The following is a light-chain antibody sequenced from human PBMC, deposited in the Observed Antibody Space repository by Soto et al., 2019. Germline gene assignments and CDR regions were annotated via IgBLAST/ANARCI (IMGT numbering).Light chain of an antibody. V-gene: IGKV3-20*01. CDR1: QSVSNNY. CDR2: GAS. CDR3: QQYGSSGT. Sequence: EVVLTQSPGTLSLSPGERATLSCRASQSVSNNYLAWYQQKPGQAPRLLIDGASNRATGIPDRCSSSGSGTDFTLTISRLEPEDFAVYYCQQYGSSGTFGQGTKVDNK. J-gene: IGKJ1*01.